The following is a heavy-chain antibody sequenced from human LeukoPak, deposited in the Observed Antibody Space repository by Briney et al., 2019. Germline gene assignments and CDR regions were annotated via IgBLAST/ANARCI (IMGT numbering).Heavy chain of an antibody. Sequence: PGGSLRLSCAASGFTVSSNYMSWVRQAPGKGLEWVSVIYSGGSTYYADSVKGRLTISRDNSKNTLYLQMNSLRAEDTAVYYCARSGGGFLEWLFYTYWGQGTLVTVSS. D-gene: IGHD3-3*01. CDR3: ARSGGGFLEWLFYTY. CDR2: IYSGGST. V-gene: IGHV3-66*02. CDR1: GFTVSSNY. J-gene: IGHJ4*02.